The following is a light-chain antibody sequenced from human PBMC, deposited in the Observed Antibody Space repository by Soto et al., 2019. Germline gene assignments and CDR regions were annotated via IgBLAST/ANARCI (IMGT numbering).Light chain of an antibody. CDR2: DTT. Sequence: QAVVTQEPSLTVSPGGTVTLTCGSSTGAVTSGHYPYWFHQKPGQAPRTLIYDTTNKHSWTPARFSGSLLGGKAALTLSGAQPEDEADYYCLLFYTDIRVFGGGTQLTVL. V-gene: IGLV7-46*01. CDR1: TGAVTSGHY. J-gene: IGLJ2*01. CDR3: LLFYTDIRV.